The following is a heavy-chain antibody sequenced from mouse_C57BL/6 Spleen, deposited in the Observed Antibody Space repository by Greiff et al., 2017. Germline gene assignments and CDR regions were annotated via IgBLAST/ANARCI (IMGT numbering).Heavy chain of an antibody. Sequence: QVQLQQSGAELARPGASVKLSCKASGYTFTSYGISWVKQRTGQGLEWIGEIYPRSGNTYYNEKFKGTATLTADKSSSTAYMELRSLTSEDSAVYVCARRDTTVVPYAMDYWGQGTSVTVSS. CDR2: IYPRSGNT. D-gene: IGHD1-1*01. J-gene: IGHJ4*01. V-gene: IGHV1-81*01. CDR3: ARRDTTVVPYAMDY. CDR1: GYTFTSYG.